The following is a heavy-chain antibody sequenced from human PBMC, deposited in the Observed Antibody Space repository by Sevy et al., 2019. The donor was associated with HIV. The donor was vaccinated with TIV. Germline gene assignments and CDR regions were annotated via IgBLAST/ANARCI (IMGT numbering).Heavy chain of an antibody. CDR3: GGEGVGGYSYSLDY. Sequence: GGSLRLSCAASGFSFSSYALHWVRQAPGKGLEYVSAISSNGGSTYYADSVKGRFTISRDNSKNTLYLQMGSLRAEDRAVYYCGGEGVGGYSYSLDYWGQGTLVTVSS. D-gene: IGHD5-18*01. CDR2: ISSNGGST. V-gene: IGHV3-64*02. J-gene: IGHJ4*02. CDR1: GFSFSSYA.